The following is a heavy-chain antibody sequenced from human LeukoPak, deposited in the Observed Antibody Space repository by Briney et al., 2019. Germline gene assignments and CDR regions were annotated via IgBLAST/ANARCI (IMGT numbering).Heavy chain of an antibody. Sequence: ASVKVSCKASGYTFTSYYMHWVRQAPGQGLEWMGIINPSGGSTSYAQKFQDRVTMTRDTSTSTVYMYLSSLRPEDTAVYYCARSTSFSGRPLYCFDYWGQGTLVTVSS. CDR1: GYTFTSYY. J-gene: IGHJ4*02. CDR2: INPSGGST. V-gene: IGHV1-46*01. D-gene: IGHD1-26*01. CDR3: ARSTSFSGRPLYCFDY.